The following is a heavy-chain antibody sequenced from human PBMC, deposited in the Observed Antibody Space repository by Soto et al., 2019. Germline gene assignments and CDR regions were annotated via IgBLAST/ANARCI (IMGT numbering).Heavy chain of an antibody. D-gene: IGHD2-2*02. J-gene: IGHJ6*02. Sequence: QVQLVQSGAEVKKPGSSVKVSCKASGGTFSSYAISWVRQAPGQGLEWIGGIIPIFGTANYAQKFQGRVTITADESTSTDYMELSSLRSEDTAVYYCASLPKVVPAAIGYYYYGMDVWGQGTTVTVSS. V-gene: IGHV1-69*01. CDR2: IIPIFGTA. CDR1: GGTFSSYA. CDR3: ASLPKVVPAAIGYYYYGMDV.